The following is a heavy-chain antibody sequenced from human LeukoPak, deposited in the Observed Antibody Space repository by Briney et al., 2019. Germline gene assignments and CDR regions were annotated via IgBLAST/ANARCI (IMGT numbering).Heavy chain of an antibody. CDR2: ISYDGSNK. J-gene: IGHJ5*02. CDR3: ARDGPLLYCSGGSCSSPFDP. Sequence: GRSLRLSCAASGFTFSSYAMHWVRQAPGKGLEWVAVISYDGSNKYYADSVKGRFTISRDNSKNTLYLQMSSLRAEDTAVYYCARDGPLLYCSGGSCSSPFDPWGQGTLVTVSS. D-gene: IGHD2-15*01. CDR1: GFTFSSYA. V-gene: IGHV3-30-3*01.